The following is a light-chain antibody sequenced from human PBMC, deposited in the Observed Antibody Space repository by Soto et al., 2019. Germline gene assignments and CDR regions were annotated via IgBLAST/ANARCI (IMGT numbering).Light chain of an antibody. CDR1: QSVSDN. J-gene: IGKJ5*01. CDR3: QQDNSWPIT. Sequence: EVLMTQSPDTLYVSPGERVTLSCRASQSVSDNLAWYQQKPGQGPRLLVYRASTRTLGIPARFSGSESGTEFTLTISSLQSEYCAVYDCQQDNSWPITFGQGTRLEIK. V-gene: IGKV3-15*01. CDR2: RAS.